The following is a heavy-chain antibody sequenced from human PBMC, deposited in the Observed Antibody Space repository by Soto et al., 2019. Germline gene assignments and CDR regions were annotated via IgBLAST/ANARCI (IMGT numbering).Heavy chain of an antibody. V-gene: IGHV1-2*04. CDR2: INPNSGGT. Sequence: GGSVKVSCKASGYTFTGYYMHWVRQAPGQGLEWMGWINPNSGGTNYAQKFQGWVTMTRDTSISTAYMELSRLRSDDTAVYYCARLDLVDFYGMDVWGQGTTVTVSS. J-gene: IGHJ6*02. D-gene: IGHD1-26*01. CDR3: ARLDLVDFYGMDV. CDR1: GYTFTGYY.